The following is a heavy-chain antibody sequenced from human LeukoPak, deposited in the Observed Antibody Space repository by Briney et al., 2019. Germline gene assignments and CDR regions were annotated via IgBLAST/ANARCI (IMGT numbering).Heavy chain of an antibody. V-gene: IGHV3-7*01. Sequence: GGSLRLSCATSGFTFNDHWLSWVRQAPGKGLEWVANINQHGSEKYYVDSVKGRFTISRDNAKTSLYLQMNSLRAEDTAVYYCARGLMTFHIAAFNYWGQGTLVTVSS. CDR1: GFTFNDHW. D-gene: IGHD2-21*01. J-gene: IGHJ4*02. CDR2: INQHGSEK. CDR3: ARGLMTFHIAAFNY.